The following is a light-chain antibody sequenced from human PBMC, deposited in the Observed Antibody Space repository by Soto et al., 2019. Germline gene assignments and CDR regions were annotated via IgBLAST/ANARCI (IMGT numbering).Light chain of an antibody. CDR2: GAS. V-gene: IGKV3-15*01. Sequence: EIVLTQAPATLSVSPGEGATLSCRASQTVNNNVAWYQLTDGQVPRLLIYGASTRATGIPARFSGSGSGTEFTLTISGLQSEDFAEYHCQQYNNWPQTFGQGTKVDIK. CDR1: QTVNNN. CDR3: QQYNNWPQT. J-gene: IGKJ1*01.